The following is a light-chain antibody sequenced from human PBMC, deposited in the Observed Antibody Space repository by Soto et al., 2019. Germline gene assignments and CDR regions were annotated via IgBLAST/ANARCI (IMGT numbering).Light chain of an antibody. V-gene: IGLV1-44*01. Sequence: QSVLTQPPSASGTPGQRVTISCSGSRSSIGSKTVTWYQQLPGAAPKLLIYHNNQRPSGVPDRFSGSKSGTSASLAISGLQSEDEADYYCATWDDSLNGLFGPGTKLTVL. CDR1: RSSIGSKT. J-gene: IGLJ1*01. CDR2: HNN. CDR3: ATWDDSLNGL.